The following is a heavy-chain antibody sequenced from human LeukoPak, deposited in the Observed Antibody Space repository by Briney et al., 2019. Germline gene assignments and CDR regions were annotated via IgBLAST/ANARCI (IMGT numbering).Heavy chain of an antibody. Sequence: GGSLRLSCSASGFTFSSYAMHWVRQAPGKGLEYVSAISSSGSSTYYADSVKGRFTISRDNSKNTLYLQMSSLRDEDTAVYYCVKEGSNWNYEDYFDYWGQGTLVTVSS. J-gene: IGHJ4*02. D-gene: IGHD1-7*01. CDR3: VKEGSNWNYEDYFDY. CDR2: ISSSGSST. V-gene: IGHV3-64D*09. CDR1: GFTFSSYA.